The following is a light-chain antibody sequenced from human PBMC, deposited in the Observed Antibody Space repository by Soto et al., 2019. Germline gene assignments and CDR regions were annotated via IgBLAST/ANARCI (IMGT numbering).Light chain of an antibody. Sequence: DIQMTQAAATLSASVGDSVTITCLASQNIRNWLAWYQQKPGKAPTPLIYDASSLKSGVPARFSGSGSGTDFTLTISSLQPEDFATYYCQQANSFPWTFGQGTKVDIK. CDR2: DAS. CDR1: QNIRNW. J-gene: IGKJ1*01. V-gene: IGKV1-5*01. CDR3: QQANSFPWT.